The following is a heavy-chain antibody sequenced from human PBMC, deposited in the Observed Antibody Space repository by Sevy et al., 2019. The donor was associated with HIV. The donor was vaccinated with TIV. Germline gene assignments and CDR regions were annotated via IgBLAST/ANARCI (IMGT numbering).Heavy chain of an antibody. CDR2: ISYDGSNK. V-gene: IGHV3-30*18. D-gene: IGHD3-10*01. CDR1: GFTFSSYG. Sequence: GGSLRLSCAASGFTFSSYGMHWVRQAPGKGLEWVALISYDGSNKYYADSVKGRFTISRDNSKNTLYLQMNSLRAEDTAVYYCAKDMGFGELIDHFDYWGQGTLVTVSS. J-gene: IGHJ4*02. CDR3: AKDMGFGELIDHFDY.